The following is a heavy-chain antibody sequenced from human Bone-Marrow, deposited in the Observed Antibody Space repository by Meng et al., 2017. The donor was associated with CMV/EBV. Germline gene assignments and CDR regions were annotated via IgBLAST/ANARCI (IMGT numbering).Heavy chain of an antibody. CDR1: GFTFDDYG. V-gene: IGHV3-23*01. CDR3: AKSGVPRRLVGYHLDY. J-gene: IGHJ4*02. CDR2: VSGSGGAT. Sequence: GESLKISCAASGFTFDDYGMSWVRQAPGKGLEWVSVVSGSGGATFYRDSVEGRLTISRDNSRNTVYLHMNGLRGEDTAIYYCAKSGVPRRLVGYHLDYWGRGTLVTVSS. D-gene: IGHD2-15*01.